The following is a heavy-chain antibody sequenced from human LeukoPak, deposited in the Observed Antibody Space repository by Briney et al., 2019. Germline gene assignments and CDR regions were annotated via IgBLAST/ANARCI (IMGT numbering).Heavy chain of an antibody. Sequence: ASVKVSCKASGYTFTSYGISWVRQAPGQGLEWMGWINPNSGGTNYAQKFQGRDTMTRDTSISTAYMELSRLRSDDTAVYYCAKKVTKNALDIWGQGTMVTVSS. V-gene: IGHV1-2*02. J-gene: IGHJ3*02. CDR1: GYTFTSYG. CDR2: INPNSGGT. D-gene: IGHD2-2*01. CDR3: AKKVTKNALDI.